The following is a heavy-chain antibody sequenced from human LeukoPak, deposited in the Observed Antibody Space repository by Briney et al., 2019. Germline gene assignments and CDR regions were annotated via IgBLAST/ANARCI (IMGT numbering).Heavy chain of an antibody. CDR1: GGSISSYY. D-gene: IGHD1-7*01. CDR2: IYTSGST. Sequence: SETLSLTCTVSGGSISSYYWSWIRQPAGKGLEWIGRIYTSGSTNYNPSLKSRVTMSVDTSKNQFSLKLSSVTAADTAVYYCSGNYVDYWHFDLWGRGTLVTVSS. V-gene: IGHV4-4*07. CDR3: SGNYVDYWHFDL. J-gene: IGHJ2*01.